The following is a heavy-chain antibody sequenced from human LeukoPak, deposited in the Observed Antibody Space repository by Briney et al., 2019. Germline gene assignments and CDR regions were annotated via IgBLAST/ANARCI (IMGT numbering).Heavy chain of an antibody. Sequence: PGGSLRLSCAASGFTFSSYWMHWVRQAPGKGRVWVSRINSEGGSTSYADSVKGRFTISRDNAKSTLYLQMNSLRAEDTAVYYCARVGRYSSSWYGDPYYYYGMDVWGQGTTVTVSS. CDR3: ARVGRYSSSWYGDPYYYYGMDV. J-gene: IGHJ6*02. D-gene: IGHD6-13*01. CDR2: INSEGGST. V-gene: IGHV3-74*01. CDR1: GFTFSSYW.